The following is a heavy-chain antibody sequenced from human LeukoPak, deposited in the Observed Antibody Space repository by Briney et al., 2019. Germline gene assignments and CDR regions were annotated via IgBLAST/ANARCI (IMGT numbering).Heavy chain of an antibody. J-gene: IGHJ4*02. CDR1: GGSISSYC. V-gene: IGHV4-59*08. CDR3: ARQVAGDCSGGSCYGAFDY. Sequence: SETLSLTCTVSGGSISSYCWSWIRQPPGKGLEWIGYIYYSGSTNYNPSLKSRVTISVDTSKNQFSLKLSSVTAADTAVYYCARQVAGDCSGGSCYGAFDYWGQGTLVTVSS. CDR2: IYYSGST. D-gene: IGHD2-15*01.